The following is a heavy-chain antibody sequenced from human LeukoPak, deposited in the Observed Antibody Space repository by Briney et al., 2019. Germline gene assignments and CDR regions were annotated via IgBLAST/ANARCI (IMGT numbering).Heavy chain of an antibody. J-gene: IGHJ4*02. Sequence: PGRSLRLSCAASGFTFSSYGMHWVRQAPGKGLEWVAVISYDGSNKYYADSVKGRFTISRDNSKNTLYLQMNSLRAGDTAVYYCARARLGSSSWYDYWGQGTLVTVSS. CDR1: GFTFSSYG. CDR3: ARARLGSSSWYDY. CDR2: ISYDGSNK. D-gene: IGHD6-13*01. V-gene: IGHV3-30*03.